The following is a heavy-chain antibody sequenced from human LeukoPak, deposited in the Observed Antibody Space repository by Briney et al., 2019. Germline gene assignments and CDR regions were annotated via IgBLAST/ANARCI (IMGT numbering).Heavy chain of an antibody. V-gene: IGHV4-59*01. CDR3: ARDSYGSGSCDY. D-gene: IGHD3-10*01. Sequence: PSETLSLTCTVSGGSISSYCWSWIRQPPGKGLEWIGYIYNSGSTNYNPSFKSRVTISVDTSKNQFSLKLSSVTAADTAVYYCARDSYGSGSCDYWGQGTLVTVSS. CDR2: IYNSGST. CDR1: GGSISSYC. J-gene: IGHJ4*02.